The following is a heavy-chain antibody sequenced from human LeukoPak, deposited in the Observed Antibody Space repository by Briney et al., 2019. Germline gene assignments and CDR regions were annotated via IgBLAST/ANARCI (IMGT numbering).Heavy chain of an antibody. V-gene: IGHV3-30*02. CDR3: AKRGIVVVPAAIHAFDI. J-gene: IGHJ3*02. Sequence: PGGSLRLSCAASGFTFSSYGMHWVRQAPGKGLEWVVFIRYDGSNKYYADSVKGRFTISRDNSKNTLYLQMNSLRAEDTAVYYCAKRGIVVVPAAIHAFDIWGQGTMVTVSS. CDR2: IRYDGSNK. D-gene: IGHD2-2*02. CDR1: GFTFSSYG.